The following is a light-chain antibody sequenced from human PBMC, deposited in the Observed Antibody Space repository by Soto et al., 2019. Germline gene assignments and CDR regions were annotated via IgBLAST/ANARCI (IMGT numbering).Light chain of an antibody. CDR1: SSDVGGYNY. CDR2: EVS. V-gene: IGLV2-8*01. J-gene: IGLJ3*02. CDR3: SSYAGSNNWV. Sequence: QSALTQPPSASGSPGQSVTISCTGTSSDVGGYNYVSWYQQHPGKAPKLMIYEVSTRPSGVPDRFSGSKSGNTASLTVSGLQAEDEAAYYCSSYAGSNNWVFGGGTKVTVL.